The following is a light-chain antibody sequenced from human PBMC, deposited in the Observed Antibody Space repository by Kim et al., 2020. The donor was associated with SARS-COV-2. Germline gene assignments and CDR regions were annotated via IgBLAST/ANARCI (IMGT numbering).Light chain of an antibody. V-gene: IGLV2-11*01. CDR1: NSDVGGYNL. Sequence: QSALTQPRSVSGSPGQSVTISCTGTNSDVGGYNLVSWYQHHPGKAPKLIIYDVSNRPSGVSDRFSGSKSGNMASLTISGLQPEDEADYYCSSYAASYTRVFGAGTKLTVL. J-gene: IGLJ1*01. CDR3: SSYAASYTRV. CDR2: DVS.